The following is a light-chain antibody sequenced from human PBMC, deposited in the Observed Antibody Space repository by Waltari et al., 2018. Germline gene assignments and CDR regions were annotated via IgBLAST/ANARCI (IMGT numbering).Light chain of an antibody. J-gene: IGKJ4*01. Sequence: EIVLTQSPATLSLSPGERATLSCWASQSISSHIARYQHKPGRAPRLLVYDASNRATGIPARFSGSGSGTDFTLTIGSLEPEDFAVYYCQHGHTWPLSFGGGTKVEI. V-gene: IGKV3-11*01. CDR1: QSISSH. CDR3: QHGHTWPLS. CDR2: DAS.